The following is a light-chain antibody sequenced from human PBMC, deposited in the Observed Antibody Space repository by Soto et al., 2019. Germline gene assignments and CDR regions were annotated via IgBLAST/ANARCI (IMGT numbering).Light chain of an antibody. J-gene: IGLJ1*01. CDR3: TSYTSISTRV. CDR2: DVS. Sequence: QSVLTQPASVSGSPGQSITISCTGTSSDVGGYNYVSWYPQHPGKAPKLMIYDVSNRPSGVSNRFSDSKSGNTACLTISALQVEDDADYSCTSYTSISTRVFGTGTKVTVL. V-gene: IGLV2-14*01. CDR1: SSDVGGYNY.